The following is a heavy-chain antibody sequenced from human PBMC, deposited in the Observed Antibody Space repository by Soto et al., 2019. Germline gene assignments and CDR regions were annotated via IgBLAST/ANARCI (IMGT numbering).Heavy chain of an antibody. J-gene: IGHJ4*02. Sequence: QVQLVQSGAEVKKPGSSVKVSCKASGGTFSSYAISWVRQAPGQGLEWMGGIIPIFGTANYAQKFQGRVTITADESTSTAYMELSSLRSEDTAVYYSARDIPRGYSYGYPAGDYWGQGTLVTVSS. V-gene: IGHV1-69*01. CDR1: GGTFSSYA. CDR2: IIPIFGTA. CDR3: ARDIPRGYSYGYPAGDY. D-gene: IGHD5-18*01.